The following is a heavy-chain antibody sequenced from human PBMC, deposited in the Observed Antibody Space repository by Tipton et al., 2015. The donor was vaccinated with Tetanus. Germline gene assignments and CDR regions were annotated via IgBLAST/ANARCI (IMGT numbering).Heavy chain of an antibody. CDR3: AREADCSGGSCFSGDFDN. D-gene: IGHD2-15*01. Sequence: SGFIFSSYGIHWVRQAPGKGLEWVAVSWYDGTDKYYADSVKCRFIISRDNSKNTLYLQMNSLRAEDTAVYYCAREADCSGGSCFSGDFDNWGQGTQVTVSS. CDR1: GFIFSSYG. V-gene: IGHV3-33*01. CDR2: SWYDGTDK. J-gene: IGHJ4*02.